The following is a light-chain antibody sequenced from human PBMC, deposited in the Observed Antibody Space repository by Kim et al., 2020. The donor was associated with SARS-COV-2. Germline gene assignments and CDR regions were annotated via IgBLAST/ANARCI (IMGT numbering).Light chain of an antibody. V-gene: IGLV1-47*02. CDR2: SNN. CDR1: SSNIGTNY. J-gene: IGLJ3*02. Sequence: QSVLTQPPSASGTPGQRVTISCSGSSSNIGTNYVYWYQQLPGTAPKLLIYSNNQRPSGVPDRFSGSKSGTSASLAISGLRSEDEADYYCAAWDDNLSGPVIGGGTKLTVL. CDR3: AAWDDNLSGPV.